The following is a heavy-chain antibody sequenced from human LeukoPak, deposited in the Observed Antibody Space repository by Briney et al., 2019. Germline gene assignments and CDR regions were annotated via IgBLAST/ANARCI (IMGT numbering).Heavy chain of an antibody. D-gene: IGHD5-12*01. CDR3: AIRTPVDIVATLGERVKKGLDY. Sequence: ASVKVFCKASGYTFTSYDINGLRQATGQGLEWMGWMNPNSGNTGYAQKFQGRVTMTRNTSMSTAYMELSSLRSEDTAVYYCAIRTPVDIVATLGERVKKGLDYWGQGTLVTVSS. CDR1: GYTFTSYD. V-gene: IGHV1-8*01. J-gene: IGHJ4*02. CDR2: MNPNSGNT.